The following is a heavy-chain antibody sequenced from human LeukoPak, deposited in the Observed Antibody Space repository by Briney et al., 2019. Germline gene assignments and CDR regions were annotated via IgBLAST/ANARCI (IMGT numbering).Heavy chain of an antibody. CDR1: GFTFSSYA. CDR3: ARVKSYYFDY. V-gene: IGHV3-64*01. Sequence: GGSLRLSCAASGFTFSSYAMHWVRQAPGKGLEYVSAISSNGGSTYYANSVKGRFTISRDNSKNTLYLQMNSLRAEDTAVYYCARVKSYYFDYWGQGTLVIVSS. J-gene: IGHJ4*02. CDR2: ISSNGGST.